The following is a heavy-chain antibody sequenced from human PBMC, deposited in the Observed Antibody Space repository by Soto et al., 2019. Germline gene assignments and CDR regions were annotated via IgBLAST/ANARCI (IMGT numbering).Heavy chain of an antibody. D-gene: IGHD5-18*01. CDR3: ARERGGYSYGDY. V-gene: IGHV1-18*01. CDR1: GYTFSSYG. Sequence: QVQLVQSGAEVKKPGASVKVSCKASGYTFSSYGITWVRQAPGQRLEWMGWFNTYNGNTNYAQKLQDRVTMTTDTSTSTAYMELRSLRSDDTAVYYCARERGGYSYGDYWGQGALVTVSS. CDR2: FNTYNGNT. J-gene: IGHJ4*02.